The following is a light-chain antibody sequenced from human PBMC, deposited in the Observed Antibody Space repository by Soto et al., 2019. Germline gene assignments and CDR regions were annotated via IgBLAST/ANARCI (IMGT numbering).Light chain of an antibody. J-gene: IGLJ2*01. CDR2: DND. V-gene: IGLV1-51*01. Sequence: QSVLTQPPSVSAAPGQKVTISCSGGSSNIGNNYVSWYQQLPGTAPKLVIYDNDKRPSEIPDRFSASKSGTTATLGITGLQTGDEADYCCGTWDSSLSAVVFSGGTKVTVL. CDR1: SSNIGNNY. CDR3: GTWDSSLSAVV.